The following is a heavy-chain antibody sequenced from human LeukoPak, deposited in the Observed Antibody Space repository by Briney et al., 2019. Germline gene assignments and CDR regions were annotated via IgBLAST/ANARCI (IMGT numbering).Heavy chain of an antibody. Sequence: SETLSLTCTVSGGSISSSSYYWGWIRQPPGKGLEWIGSIYHSGSTYYNPSLKSRVTISVDTSKNQFSLKLSSVTAADTAVYYCARDRRSGSYYSYFDYWGQGTLVTVSS. CDR3: ARDRRSGSYYSYFDY. CDR1: GGSISSSSYY. D-gene: IGHD1-26*01. CDR2: IYHSGST. J-gene: IGHJ4*02. V-gene: IGHV4-39*07.